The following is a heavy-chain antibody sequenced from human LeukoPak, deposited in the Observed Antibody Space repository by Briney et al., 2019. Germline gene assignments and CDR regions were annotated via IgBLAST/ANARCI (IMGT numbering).Heavy chain of an antibody. CDR1: GFAFSNHN. D-gene: IGHD3-3*01. J-gene: IGHJ4*02. V-gene: IGHV3-48*01. CDR2: ISGSGDAI. Sequence: PGGSLRLSCVASGFAFSNHNMDWVRQAPGKGLEWVSYISGSGDAIFYADSVRGRFTISRDNAKNSVYLQMNSLRAEDTAVYYCARGAQYYDFWSGYYPFFDYWGQGTLVTVSS. CDR3: ARGAQYYDFWSGYYPFFDY.